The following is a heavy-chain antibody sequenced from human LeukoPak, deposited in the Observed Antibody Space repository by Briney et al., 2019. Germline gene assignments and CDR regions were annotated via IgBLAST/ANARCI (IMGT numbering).Heavy chain of an antibody. CDR2: IIPIFGTA. CDR1: GGTFSSYA. CDR3: ASGRDGYSYYFDY. Sequence: SVKVSCKASGGTFSSYAISWVRQAPGQGLEWMGRIIPIFGTANYAQKFQGRVTITTDESTSTAYMELSSLRSEGTAVYYCASGRDGYSYYFDYWGQGTLVTVSS. V-gene: IGHV1-69*05. J-gene: IGHJ4*02. D-gene: IGHD5-24*01.